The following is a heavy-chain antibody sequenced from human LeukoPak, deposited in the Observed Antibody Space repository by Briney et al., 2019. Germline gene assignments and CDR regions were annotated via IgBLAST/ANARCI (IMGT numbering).Heavy chain of an antibody. D-gene: IGHD4-17*01. CDR2: ISRDSFYT. Sequence: PGGSLRLSCAASGFTFSSYEMNWVRQPPGKGLEWVSSISRDSFYTYYADSVKGRFTISRDNAKNSLYLQMNSLGAEDTAVYYCARDTPPTVTTPYYYGMDVWGKGTTVTVSS. V-gene: IGHV3-21*01. CDR3: ARDTPPTVTTPYYYGMDV. CDR1: GFTFSSYE. J-gene: IGHJ6*04.